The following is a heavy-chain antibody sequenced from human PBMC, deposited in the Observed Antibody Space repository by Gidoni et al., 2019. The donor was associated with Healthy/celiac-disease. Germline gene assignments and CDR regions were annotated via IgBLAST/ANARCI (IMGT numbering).Heavy chain of an antibody. J-gene: IGHJ4*02. CDR1: GGSFSGYY. V-gene: IGHV4-34*01. CDR2: INHSGST. D-gene: IGHD3-3*01. Sequence: QLQLQQWGAGLLKPSETLSLTCAGYGGSFSGYYWSWIRQPPGKGLGWIGEINHSGSTNYNPSLKSRVTISVDTSKNQFSLKLSSVTAADTAVYYCASFTTIFGVACWGQGTLVTVSS. CDR3: ASFTTIFGVAC.